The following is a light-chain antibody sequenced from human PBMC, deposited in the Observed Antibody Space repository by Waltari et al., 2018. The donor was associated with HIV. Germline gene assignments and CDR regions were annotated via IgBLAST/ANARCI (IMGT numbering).Light chain of an antibody. Sequence: DIQLTQSPSSLSASVGDRVTIPCRASQCIGSYLAWYQQKPGKAPKLLIYAASTLQSGVPSRFSGSGSGTEFTLTISSLQPEDFATYYCQQLNSYPRYTFGQGTKLEIK. CDR1: QCIGSY. CDR3: QQLNSYPRYT. CDR2: AAS. J-gene: IGKJ2*01. V-gene: IGKV1-9*01.